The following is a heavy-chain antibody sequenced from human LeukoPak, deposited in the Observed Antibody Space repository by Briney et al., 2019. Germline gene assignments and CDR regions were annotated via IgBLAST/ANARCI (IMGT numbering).Heavy chain of an antibody. CDR1: GGSISSSSYY. V-gene: IGHV4-39*01. CDR2: IYYSGST. CDR3: ARRDYVWGSYRSENAFDI. Sequence: SETLSLTCTVSGGSISSSSYYWGWIRQPPGKGLEWIGSIYYSGSTYYNPSLKSRATISVDTSKNQFSLKLSSVTAADTAVYYCARRDYVWGSYRSENAFDIWGQGTMVTVSS. J-gene: IGHJ3*02. D-gene: IGHD3-16*02.